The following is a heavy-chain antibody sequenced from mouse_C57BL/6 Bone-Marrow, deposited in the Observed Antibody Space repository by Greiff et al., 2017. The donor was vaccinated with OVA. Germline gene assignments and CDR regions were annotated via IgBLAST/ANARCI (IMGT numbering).Heavy chain of an antibody. CDR3: ARWAVVGDWYFDV. CDR2: IYPRSGNT. J-gene: IGHJ1*03. V-gene: IGHV1-81*01. D-gene: IGHD1-1*01. CDR1: GYTFTSYG. Sequence: QVHVKQSGAELARPGASVKLSCKASGYTFTSYGISWVKQRTGQGLEWIGEIYPRSGNTYYNEKFKGKATLTADKSSSTAYMELRSLTSEDSAVYFCARWAVVGDWYFDVWGTGTTVTVSS.